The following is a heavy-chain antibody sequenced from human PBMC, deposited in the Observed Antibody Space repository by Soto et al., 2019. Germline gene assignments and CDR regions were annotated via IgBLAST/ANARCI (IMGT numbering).Heavy chain of an antibody. CDR2: IYSGGST. CDR3: ARDRYDYDFWSGSLDYYYMDV. V-gene: IGHV3-66*01. CDR1: GFTVSSNY. Sequence: GGSLRLSCAASGFTVSSNYMSWVRQAPGKGLEWVSVIYSGGSTYYADSVKGRFTISRDNSKNTLYLQMNSLRAEDTAVYYCARDRYDYDFWSGSLDYYYMDVWGKGTTVTVSS. D-gene: IGHD3-3*01. J-gene: IGHJ6*03.